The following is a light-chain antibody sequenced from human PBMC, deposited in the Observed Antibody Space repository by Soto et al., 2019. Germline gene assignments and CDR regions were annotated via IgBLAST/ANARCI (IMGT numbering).Light chain of an antibody. CDR2: TAS. CDR3: QQSYSTPIS. J-gene: IGKJ5*01. Sequence: DIQMTQSPSSLSASVGATVTITSRASQSISSHLNWYQQKPGKAPNILMYTASNLQSGVPSRFSGSGSGTDFTLTISSLQPEDFATYYCQQSYSTPISLGQGTRLEI. CDR1: QSISSH. V-gene: IGKV1-39*01.